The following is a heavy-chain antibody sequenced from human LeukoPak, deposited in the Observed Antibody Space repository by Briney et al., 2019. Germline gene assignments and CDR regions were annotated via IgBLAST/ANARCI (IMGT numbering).Heavy chain of an antibody. J-gene: IGHJ6*02. Sequence: ASVKVSCKASGYTSTSYYMHWVRQAPGQGLEWMGIINPSGGSTSYAQKFQGRVTMTRDTSTSTVYMELSSLRSEDTAVYYCARDEMVRGVSKGDYYYYGMDVWGQGTTVTVSS. CDR2: INPSGGST. D-gene: IGHD3-10*01. CDR3: ARDEMVRGVSKGDYYYYGMDV. CDR1: GYTSTSYY. V-gene: IGHV1-46*01.